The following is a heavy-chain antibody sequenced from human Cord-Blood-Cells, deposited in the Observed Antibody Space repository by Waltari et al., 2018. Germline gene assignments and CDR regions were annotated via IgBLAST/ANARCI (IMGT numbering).Heavy chain of an antibody. CDR3: AKSPRIAVAGTDAFDI. CDR2: ICGSGGST. J-gene: IGHJ3*02. V-gene: IGHV3-23*01. CDR1: GFTFSSYA. D-gene: IGHD6-19*01. Sequence: EVQLLESGGGLVQPGGSLRLSCAASGFTFSSYAMSWVRQAPGKGLEWVSAICGSGGSTYYAESVEGRFNISRDNAKNTLYLQMNSLRAEDTAVYYCAKSPRIAVAGTDAFDIWGQGTMVTVSS.